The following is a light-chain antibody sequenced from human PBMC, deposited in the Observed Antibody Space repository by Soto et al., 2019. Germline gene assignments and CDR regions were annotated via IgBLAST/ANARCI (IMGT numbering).Light chain of an antibody. J-gene: IGLJ2*01. Sequence: QSVLTQPPSVSGAPGQRVTISCIWSSSNIGAAHDVHWYQQLPGTAPKLLICGNYNRPSGVPDRFSGSRSGAAASLAITGLRAEDEADYYCQSYDSSLNVVFGGGTKVTVL. CDR3: QSYDSSLNVV. CDR2: GNY. V-gene: IGLV1-40*01. CDR1: SSNIGAAHD.